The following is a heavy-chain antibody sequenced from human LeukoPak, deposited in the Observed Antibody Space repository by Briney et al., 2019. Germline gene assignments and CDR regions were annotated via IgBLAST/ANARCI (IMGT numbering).Heavy chain of an antibody. CDR2: IKEDGGEK. CDR3: ARDPYSGSPD. J-gene: IGHJ4*02. D-gene: IGHD1-26*01. V-gene: IGHV3-7*01. CDR1: GFTFSSYW. Sequence: GGSLRLPCAASGFTFSSYWMNWVRQAPGKGLEWVAAIKEDGGEKDYVDSVKGRFTISRDNAKNSLYLQMNSLRAEDTAVYYCARDPYSGSPDWGQGTLVTVSS.